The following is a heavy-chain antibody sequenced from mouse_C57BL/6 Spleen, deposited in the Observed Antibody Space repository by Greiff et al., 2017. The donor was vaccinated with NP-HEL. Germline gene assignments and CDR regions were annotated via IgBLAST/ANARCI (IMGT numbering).Heavy chain of an antibody. CDR1: GYTFTSYW. CDR3: ARSRSYSNYFFDY. CDR2: IYPGSGST. Sequence: QVQLQQPGAELVKPGASVKMSCKASGYTFTSYWITWVKQRPGQGLEWIGDIYPGSGSTNYNEKFKSKATLTVDTSSSTAYMQLSSLTSEDSAVYYCARSRSYSNYFFDYWGQGTTLTVSS. J-gene: IGHJ2*01. V-gene: IGHV1-55*01. D-gene: IGHD2-5*01.